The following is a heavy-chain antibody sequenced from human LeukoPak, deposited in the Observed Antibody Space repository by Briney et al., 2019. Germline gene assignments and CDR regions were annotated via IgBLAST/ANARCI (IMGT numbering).Heavy chain of an antibody. CDR2: IYSGGST. CDR3: AKTTSGPVFDY. Sequence: GGSLRLSCAASRFTFSTYPMSWVRQAPGKGLEWVSVIYSGGSTYYADSVKGRFTISRDNSKNTLYLQMNSLRAEDTAVYYCAKTTSGPVFDYGGKEPLVTVSS. J-gene: IGHJ4*02. V-gene: IGHV3-53*01. D-gene: IGHD1-1*01. CDR1: RFTFSTYP.